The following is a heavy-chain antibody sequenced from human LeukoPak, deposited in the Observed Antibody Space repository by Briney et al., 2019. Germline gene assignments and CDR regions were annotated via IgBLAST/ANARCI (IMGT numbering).Heavy chain of an antibody. CDR2: ITSGGTK. CDR3: ARDGGSGNYSIDY. V-gene: IGHV3-11*01. Sequence: PGGSLRLSCAASGFTFSDYYMSWIRQAPGKGLEWVSYITSGGTKYYADSVKGRFTISRDNAKNSLYLQMNSLRAEDTAVYYCARDGGSGNYSIDYWGQGTLVTVSS. D-gene: IGHD3-10*01. CDR1: GFTFSDYY. J-gene: IGHJ4*02.